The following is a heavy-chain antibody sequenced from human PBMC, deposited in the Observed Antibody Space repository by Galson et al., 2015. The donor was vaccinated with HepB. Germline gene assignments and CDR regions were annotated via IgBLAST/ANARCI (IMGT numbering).Heavy chain of an antibody. CDR3: ARDPSDYGDFYYYYGMDV. CDR2: ISAYNGNT. D-gene: IGHD4-17*01. Sequence: QSGAEVKKPGASVKVSCKASGYTFTSYGISWVRQAPGQGLEWMGWISAYNGNTNYAQKLQGRVTMTTDTSTSTAYMELRSLRSDDTAVYYCARDPSDYGDFYYYYGMDVWGQGTTVTVSS. V-gene: IGHV1-18*01. J-gene: IGHJ6*02. CDR1: GYTFTSYG.